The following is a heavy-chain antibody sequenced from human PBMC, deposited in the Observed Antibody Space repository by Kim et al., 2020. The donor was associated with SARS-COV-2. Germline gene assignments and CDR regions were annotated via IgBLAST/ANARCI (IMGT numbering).Heavy chain of an antibody. V-gene: IGHV3-66*01. CDR3: ARDRGRVYPFDY. D-gene: IGHD2-8*01. J-gene: IGHJ4*02. CDR1: GFTVISNN. Sequence: GGSLRLSCAASGFTVISNNMSWVRQAPGKGLEWVSLLISGGSTSSPASAKRGFTISRDNSTNTPSLQMNSLRAADTAAYYCARDRGRVYPFDYFGQGSLV. CDR2: LISGGST.